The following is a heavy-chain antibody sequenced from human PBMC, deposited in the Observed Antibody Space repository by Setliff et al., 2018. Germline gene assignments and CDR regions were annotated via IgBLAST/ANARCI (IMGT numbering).Heavy chain of an antibody. D-gene: IGHD3-3*01. CDR1: GYTFTSHG. CDR3: ARDRFYNSWSGTSITAPHDAFDI. J-gene: IGHJ3*02. Sequence: GASVKVSCKASGYTFTSHGISWVRQAPGQGLEWMGWISAYNGYTIYAQKLQGRVTMTTDTSTSTAYMEVRSLRSEDTAVYFCARDRFYNSWSGTSITAPHDAFDIWGQGTMVTVSS. CDR2: ISAYNGYT. V-gene: IGHV1-18*01.